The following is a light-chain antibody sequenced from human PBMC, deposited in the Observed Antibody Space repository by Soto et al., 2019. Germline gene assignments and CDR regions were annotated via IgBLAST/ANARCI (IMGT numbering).Light chain of an antibody. V-gene: IGKV3-20*01. J-gene: IGKJ4*01. Sequence: EIVLTQSPGTLSLSPGERATLSCGSSHSLSNNIYLAWYQQKPGQAPMLLIYVSSSRSTGIPNRFSGSRSGEELTLKIKSLQSEDFAVYYCQPYKNXPLTVGGGTKV. CDR2: VSS. CDR3: QPYKNXPLT. CDR1: HSLSNNIY.